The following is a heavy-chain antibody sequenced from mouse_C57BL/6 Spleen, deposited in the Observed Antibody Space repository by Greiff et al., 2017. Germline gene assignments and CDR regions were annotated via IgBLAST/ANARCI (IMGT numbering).Heavy chain of an antibody. CDR3: AREGENYGSSSGDY. Sequence: QVQLKQPGAELVKPGASVKLSCKASGYTFTSYWMHWVKQRPGQGLEWIGMIHPNSGSTNYNEKFKSKATLPVDKSSSTAYMQLSSLTSEDSAVYCCAREGENYGSSSGDYWGQGTTLTVSS. D-gene: IGHD1-1*01. V-gene: IGHV1-64*01. CDR2: IHPNSGST. CDR1: GYTFTSYW. J-gene: IGHJ2*01.